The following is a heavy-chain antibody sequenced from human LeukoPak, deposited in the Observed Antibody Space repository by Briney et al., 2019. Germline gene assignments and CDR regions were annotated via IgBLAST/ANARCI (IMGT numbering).Heavy chain of an antibody. J-gene: IGHJ4*02. CDR3: ARRQGCSSTSCPPDS. V-gene: IGHV5-51*01. CDR2: IYPGDSDT. D-gene: IGHD2-2*01. Sequence: GESLKISCKSSGYSFTSNWIGWVRQMPGKGLEWMGIIYPGDSDTRYSPSFPGQVTMSADKSINTAYLQWSSLKASDTAMYYCARRQGCSSTSCPPDSWGQGTLVTVSS. CDR1: GYSFTSNW.